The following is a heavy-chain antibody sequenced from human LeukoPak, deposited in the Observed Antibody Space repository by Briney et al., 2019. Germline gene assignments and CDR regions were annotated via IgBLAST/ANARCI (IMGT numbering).Heavy chain of an antibody. CDR3: ARGRSSPRLWSPNWFDP. D-gene: IGHD3-10*01. CDR1: GGSFSGYY. Sequence: RSSETLSLTCAVYGGSFSGYYWSWIRQPPGKGLEWIGEINHSGSTNYNPSLKSRVTISVDTSKNQFSLKLSSVTAADTAVYYCARGRSSPRLWSPNWFDPWGQGTLVTVSS. V-gene: IGHV4-34*01. CDR2: INHSGST. J-gene: IGHJ5*02.